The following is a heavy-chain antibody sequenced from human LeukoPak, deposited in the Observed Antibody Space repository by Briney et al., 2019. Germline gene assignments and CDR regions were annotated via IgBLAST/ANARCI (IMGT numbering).Heavy chain of an antibody. D-gene: IGHD6-19*01. V-gene: IGHV3-30*02. CDR3: AREPLEALAGTSDY. CDR1: GFSFRSYG. J-gene: IGHJ4*02. CDR2: IRYDEIVK. Sequence: GGSLRLSCAASGFSFRSYGMHWVRQAPGKGLEWVAFIRYDEIVKHYADSVKGRFTVSRDNAKNSLYLQMNSLRAEDTAVYYCAREPLEALAGTSDYWGQGTLVTVSS.